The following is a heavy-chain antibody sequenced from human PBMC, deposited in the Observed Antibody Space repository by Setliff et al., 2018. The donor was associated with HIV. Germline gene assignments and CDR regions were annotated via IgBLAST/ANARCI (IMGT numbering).Heavy chain of an antibody. J-gene: IGHJ6*02. Sequence: SETLSLTCTVSGGSISSRNYYWAWIRQPPGKGLEWIGTIYYSGTTHYNPSLNSRVIISVDTSKNQFSLRLNSVTAADTAVYYCARDMPAFYMIVDGMDVWGQGTTVTV. CDR1: GGSISSRNYY. V-gene: IGHV4-39*02. D-gene: IGHD3-22*01. CDR3: ARDMPAFYMIVDGMDV. CDR2: IYYSGTT.